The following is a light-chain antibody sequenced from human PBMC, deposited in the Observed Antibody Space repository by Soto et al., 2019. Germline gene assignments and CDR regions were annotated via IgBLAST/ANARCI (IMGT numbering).Light chain of an antibody. Sequence: DIQMTQSPSSLSASVGDRVTITCRASQSIGTWLAWYQQKPGKAPKGLLHKASSLESGAPSRFSGSGSGTQFPLTISSLQPGDFATYSCQQYNSYSWTFGQGTKVEL. CDR3: QQYNSYSWT. J-gene: IGKJ1*01. CDR1: QSIGTW. CDR2: KAS. V-gene: IGKV1-5*03.